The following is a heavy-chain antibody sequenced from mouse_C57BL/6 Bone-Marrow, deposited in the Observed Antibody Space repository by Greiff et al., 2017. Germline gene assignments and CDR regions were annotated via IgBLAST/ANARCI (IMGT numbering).Heavy chain of an antibody. CDR1: GYTFTSYW. CDR2: IDPSDSYT. J-gene: IGHJ2*01. V-gene: IGHV1-69*01. Sequence: VQLQQPGAELVMPGASVKLSCKASGYTFTSYWMHWVKQRPGQGLEWLGEIDPSDSYTNYNQKFKGKSTLTVDKSSSTAYMQLSSLTSEDSAVYYCARGDTIIKDYFDYWGQGTTLTVSS. CDR3: ARGDTIIKDYFDY. D-gene: IGHD2-4*01.